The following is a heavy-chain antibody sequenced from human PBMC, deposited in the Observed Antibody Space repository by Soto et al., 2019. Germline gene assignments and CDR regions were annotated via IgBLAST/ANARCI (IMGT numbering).Heavy chain of an antibody. CDR2: ISSTSIYI. CDR1: GLTFSSYS. J-gene: IGHJ4*02. V-gene: IGHV3-21*01. CDR3: ATDQLSLLNYDY. Sequence: PGGSLRLSCAASGLTFSSYSMNWVRQAPGKGLEWVSTISSTSIYIYYADSVRGRFTISRDNAKNSLYLQMNSLRAEDTAVYYCATDQLSLLNYDYWGQGTLVTVSS. D-gene: IGHD1-1*01.